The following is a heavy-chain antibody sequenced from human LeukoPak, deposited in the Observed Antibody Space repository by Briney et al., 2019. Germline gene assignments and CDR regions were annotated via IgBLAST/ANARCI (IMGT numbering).Heavy chain of an antibody. Sequence: PSETLSLTCTVSGGSISSYYWSWIRQPAGKGLEWIGRTYTSGSTDYNPSLKSRVTMSVDTSKYQFSLKLSSVTAADTAVYYCARDWLGYCSSTSCYTTPNWFDPWGQGTLVTVSS. V-gene: IGHV4-4*07. CDR2: TYTSGST. CDR3: ARDWLGYCSSTSCYTTPNWFDP. CDR1: GGSISSYY. J-gene: IGHJ5*01. D-gene: IGHD2-2*01.